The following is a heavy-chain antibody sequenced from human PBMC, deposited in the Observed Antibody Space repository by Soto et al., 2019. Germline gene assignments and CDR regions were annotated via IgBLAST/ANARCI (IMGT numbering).Heavy chain of an antibody. J-gene: IGHJ4*02. CDR1: GCSFTSYW. Sequence: LGESLKISCKGSGCSFTSYWIGWVRQMPGKGLEWMGIIYPGDSDTRYSPSFQGQVTISADKSISTAYLQWSSLKASDTAMYYCARLGHDYGDYGALFDYWGQGTLVTVSS. CDR3: ARLGHDYGDYGALFDY. CDR2: IYPGDSDT. V-gene: IGHV5-51*01. D-gene: IGHD4-17*01.